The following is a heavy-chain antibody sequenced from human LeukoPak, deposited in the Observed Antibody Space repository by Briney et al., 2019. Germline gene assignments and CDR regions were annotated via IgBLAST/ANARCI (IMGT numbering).Heavy chain of an antibody. Sequence: SETLSLTCTVSGGSISSSSYYWGWIRQPPGKGLEWIGSIYYSGSTYYNPSLKSRVTISVDTSKNQFSLKLSSVTAADTAVYYCARGPYYDILTGYYFMDAFDIWGQGTMVTVSS. J-gene: IGHJ3*02. V-gene: IGHV4-39*01. CDR1: GGSISSSSYY. CDR3: ARGPYYDILTGYYFMDAFDI. D-gene: IGHD3-9*01. CDR2: IYYSGST.